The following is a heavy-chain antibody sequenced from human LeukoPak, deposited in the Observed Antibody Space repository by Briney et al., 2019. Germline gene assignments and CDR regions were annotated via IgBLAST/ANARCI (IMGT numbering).Heavy chain of an antibody. CDR3: ARDWRGRAGCVDV. J-gene: IGHJ6*02. CDR2: ISVYNGNT. CDR1: GYTFTNYG. D-gene: IGHD3-3*01. V-gene: IGHV1-18*01. Sequence: ASVKVSCKAPGYTFTNYGISWVRQAPGQGLEWMGWISVYNGNTNSAQKLQGRVTMTTDTSTSTAYMELRSLRSDDTAVYYCARDWRGRAGCVDVWGQGTTVTVSS.